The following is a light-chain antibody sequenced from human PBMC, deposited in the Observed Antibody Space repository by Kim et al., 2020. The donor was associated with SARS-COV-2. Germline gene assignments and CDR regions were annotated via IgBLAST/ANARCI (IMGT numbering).Light chain of an antibody. J-gene: IGKJ1*01. CDR3: QKYDSAPRT. CDR1: QDVANY. Sequence: DIQMTQSPSSLSASVGDGVTITCRASQDVANYLAWYQQKPGKVPKLLVYAASALKSGVPSRFSGRRSGTDFTLTISNLQPEDVATYYAQKYDSAPRTFGQGTKVEIK. CDR2: AAS. V-gene: IGKV1-27*01.